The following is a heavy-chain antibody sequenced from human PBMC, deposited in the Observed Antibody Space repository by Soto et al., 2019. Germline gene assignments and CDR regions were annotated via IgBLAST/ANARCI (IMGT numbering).Heavy chain of an antibody. Sequence: EVQLVESGGGLAQPGGSLRLSCAASGFTFRNYWMSWVRQAPGKGLEWVANIKQDGSEKYYVDSVKGRFTISRDNAKNSLYLQMNSLRAEDTAVYYCARDSSFDDSSGYLDYWGQGTLVTVSS. D-gene: IGHD3-22*01. J-gene: IGHJ4*02. V-gene: IGHV3-7*01. CDR1: GFTFRNYW. CDR3: ARDSSFDDSSGYLDY. CDR2: IKQDGSEK.